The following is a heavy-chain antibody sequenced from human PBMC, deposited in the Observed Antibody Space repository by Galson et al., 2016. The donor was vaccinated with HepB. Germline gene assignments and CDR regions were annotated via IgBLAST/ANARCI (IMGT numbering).Heavy chain of an antibody. V-gene: IGHV3-23*01. Sequence: SLRLSCAASGFTFSSYAMIWVRQAPGKGLEWVSIISGIGGYTSDDDSVKGRFPISRDNSRNTLYLQMNNLRAEDTAVYYCAKEGAYSGGCFSHWYFDLWGRGTVVTVAS. CDR2: ISGIGGYT. D-gene: IGHD1-26*01. CDR3: AKEGAYSGGCFSHWYFDL. CDR1: GFTFSSYA. J-gene: IGHJ2*01.